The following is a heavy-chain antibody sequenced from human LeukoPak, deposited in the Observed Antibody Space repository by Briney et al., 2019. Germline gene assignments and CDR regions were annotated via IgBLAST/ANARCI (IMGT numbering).Heavy chain of an antibody. J-gene: IGHJ4*02. V-gene: IGHV4-39*07. CDR2: IYTSGST. CDR1: GGSISSSSYY. D-gene: IGHD3-10*01. Sequence: SETLSLTCTVSGGSISSSSYYWGWIRQPPGKGLEWIGRIYTSGSTNYNPSLKSRVTISVDTSKNQFSLKLSSVTAADTAVYYCARGTESWFGDSLWGQGTLVTVSS. CDR3: ARGTESWFGDSL.